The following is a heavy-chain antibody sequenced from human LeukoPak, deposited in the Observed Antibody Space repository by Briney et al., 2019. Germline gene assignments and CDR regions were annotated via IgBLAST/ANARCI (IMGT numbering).Heavy chain of an antibody. J-gene: IGHJ4*02. V-gene: IGHV7-4-1*02. CDR3: ARNNLDYYDSSGYLRI. D-gene: IGHD3-22*01. CDR1: GYTFTSYA. CDR2: INTNTGNP. Sequence: ASVKVSCKASGYTFTSYAMNWVRQAPGQGLEWMGWINTNTGNPTYAQGFTGRFVFSLDTSVSTAYLQISSLKAEDTAVYYCARNNLDYYDSSGYLRIWGQGTLVTVSS.